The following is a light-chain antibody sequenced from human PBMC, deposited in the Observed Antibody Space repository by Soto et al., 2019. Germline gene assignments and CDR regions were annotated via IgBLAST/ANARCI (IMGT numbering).Light chain of an antibody. CDR3: QQYNDWPLT. V-gene: IGKV3-15*01. Sequence: EILMTQSPVTLSVSPGERATLSCRASQSVSSNLAWYQQKPGQAPSLLIYGAFTRATGIPARFSGTGSGIEFTLTISSLQSEDFALYYCQQYNDWPLTFGQGTKVDI. J-gene: IGKJ1*01. CDR1: QSVSSN. CDR2: GAF.